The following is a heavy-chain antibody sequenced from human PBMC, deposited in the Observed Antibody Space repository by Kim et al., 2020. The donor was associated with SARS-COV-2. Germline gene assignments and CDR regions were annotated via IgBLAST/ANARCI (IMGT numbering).Heavy chain of an antibody. CDR2: INTRTGHP. CDR1: GYTFTTYS. V-gene: IGHV7-4-1*02. CDR3: ATIIAASRTYY. J-gene: IGHJ4*02. Sequence: ASVKVSCKASGYTFTTYSMTWLRQAPGQGLEWMGRINTRTGHPTYAQGFTGRFVFSLDTSANTAYLQINDLMPEDTAIYYCATIIAASRTYYWGQGTLVTVSS. D-gene: IGHD6-13*01.